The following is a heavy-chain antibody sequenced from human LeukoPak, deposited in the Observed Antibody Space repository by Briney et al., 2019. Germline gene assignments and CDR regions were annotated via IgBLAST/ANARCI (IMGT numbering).Heavy chain of an antibody. CDR1: GFPFSDAW. J-gene: IGHJ4*02. Sequence: GGSLRLSCAASGFPFSDAWMSWVRQAPGKGLEWVGRIESKTDSGTTEYAAPVKGRFTISRDDSKNTLCLQMNSLKTEDTAVYYCTRDEGDDYYDNWGQGTLVTVFS. CDR3: TRDEGDDYYDN. CDR2: IESKTDSGTT. D-gene: IGHD3-16*01. V-gene: IGHV3-15*04.